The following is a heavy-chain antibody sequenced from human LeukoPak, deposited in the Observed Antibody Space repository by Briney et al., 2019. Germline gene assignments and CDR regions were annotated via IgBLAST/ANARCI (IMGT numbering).Heavy chain of an antibody. CDR2: ISSSGSTI. CDR3: ARDGDSAGGFDY. V-gene: IGHV3-48*03. CDR1: GFTFSSYE. D-gene: IGHD6-13*01. J-gene: IGHJ4*02. Sequence: PGGSLRLSCAASGFTFSSYEMNWVRQAPGKGLEWVSYISSSGSTIYYADSVKGRFTISRDNAKNSLYLQMNSLRAEDTAVYYCARDGDSAGGFDYWGQGTLVTVSS.